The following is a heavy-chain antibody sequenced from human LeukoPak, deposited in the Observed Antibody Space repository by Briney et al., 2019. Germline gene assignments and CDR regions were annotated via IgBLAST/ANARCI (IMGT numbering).Heavy chain of an antibody. CDR1: GYSFTSYW. CDR2: IYPGDSDT. J-gene: IGHJ4*02. CDR3: ARLEPRGYRSSTSCQIFDY. Sequence: GESLKISCKGSGYSFTSYWFGWVRQMPGKGLEWMGIIYPGDSDTRYSPSFQGQVTISADKSISTAYLQWSSLKASDTAMYYCARLEPRGYRSSTSCQIFDYWGQGTLVTVSS. V-gene: IGHV5-51*01. D-gene: IGHD2-2*01.